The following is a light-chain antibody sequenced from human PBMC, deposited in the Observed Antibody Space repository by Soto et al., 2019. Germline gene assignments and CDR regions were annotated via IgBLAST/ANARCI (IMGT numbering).Light chain of an antibody. CDR1: NSNIGSNY. CDR3: ASWDDSLSDVV. Sequence: QAVVTQPPSASGAPGQRVTISCSGRNSNIGSNYVYWYQQLPGTAPRLLIFRNTQRPSGVPDRFSGSKSGTSASLAISGLRSEDVSDYYCASWDDSLSDVVFGGGTKLTVL. J-gene: IGLJ2*01. CDR2: RNT. V-gene: IGLV1-47*01.